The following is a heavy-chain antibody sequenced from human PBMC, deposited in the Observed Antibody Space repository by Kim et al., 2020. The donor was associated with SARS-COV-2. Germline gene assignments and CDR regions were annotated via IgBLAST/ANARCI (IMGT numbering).Heavy chain of an antibody. V-gene: IGHV4-59*08. D-gene: IGHD6-19*01. CDR3: ARNSGWNGVDY. J-gene: IGHJ4*02. CDR2: IYYSGST. Sequence: SETLSLTCTVSGGSISSYYWSWIRQPPGKGLEWIGYIYYSGSTNYNPSLKSRVTISVDTSKNQFSLKLSSVTAADTAVYYCARNSGWNGVDYWGQGTLVTVSS. CDR1: GGSISSYY.